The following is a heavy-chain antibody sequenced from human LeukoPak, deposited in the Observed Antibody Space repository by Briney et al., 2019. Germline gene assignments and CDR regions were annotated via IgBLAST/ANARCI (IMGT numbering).Heavy chain of an antibody. CDR2: INWSSKMV. D-gene: IGHD5-24*01. V-gene: IGHV3-9*01. Sequence: GGSLRLSCAASGFDFGNYAMHWVRQAPGKGLQWVSGINWSSKMVAYAASVKGRFTISRDNAKNSLYLQMNSLTSEDAAFYFCAKGSLEMATVDFEFWGQGTLVTVSS. J-gene: IGHJ4*02. CDR1: GFDFGNYA. CDR3: AKGSLEMATVDFEF.